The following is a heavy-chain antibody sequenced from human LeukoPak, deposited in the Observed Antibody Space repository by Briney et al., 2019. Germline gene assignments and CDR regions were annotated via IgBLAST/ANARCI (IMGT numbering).Heavy chain of an antibody. V-gene: IGHV3-48*04. Sequence: PGESLTLSCAASGFSFSNYNINWVRQAPGKGLEWISYISGSSSSIYYADSVKGRFTFFRDNAKNSLYLQMNSLRAEDTAVYYCARSRLSSWYLDCWGQGTLVTVSS. CDR1: GFSFSNYN. J-gene: IGHJ4*02. D-gene: IGHD6-13*01. CDR2: ISGSSSSI. CDR3: ARSRLSSWYLDC.